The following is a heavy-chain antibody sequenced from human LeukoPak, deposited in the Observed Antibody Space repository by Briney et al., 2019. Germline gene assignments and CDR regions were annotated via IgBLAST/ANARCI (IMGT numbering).Heavy chain of an antibody. CDR2: TYYSGST. J-gene: IGHJ3*02. CDR1: GGSISSSSYY. D-gene: IGHD1-26*01. Sequence: SETLSLTCTVSGGSISSSSYYWGWIRQPPGKGLEWIGSTYYSGSTYYNPSLKSRVTISVDTSKNQFSLKLSSVTAADTAVYYCARRNGNDAFDIWGQGTMVTVSS. CDR3: ARRNGNDAFDI. V-gene: IGHV4-39*01.